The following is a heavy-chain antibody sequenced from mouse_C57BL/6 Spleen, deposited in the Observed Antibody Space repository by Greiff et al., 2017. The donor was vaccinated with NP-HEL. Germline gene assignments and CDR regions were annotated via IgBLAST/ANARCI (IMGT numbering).Heavy chain of an antibody. J-gene: IGHJ2*01. V-gene: IGHV1-7*01. Sequence: QVQLQQSGAELAKPGASVKLSCKASGYTFTSYWMHWVKQRPGQGLEWLGYINPSSGYTKYNQKFKDKATLTADKSSSTAYMQLSSLTYEDSAVYYCARGITTVVAHFDYWGQGTTLTVSS. CDR2: INPSSGYT. D-gene: IGHD1-1*01. CDR3: ARGITTVVAHFDY. CDR1: GYTFTSYW.